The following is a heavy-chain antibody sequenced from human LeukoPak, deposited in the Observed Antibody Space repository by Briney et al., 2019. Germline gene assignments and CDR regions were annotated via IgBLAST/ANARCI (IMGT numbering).Heavy chain of an antibody. J-gene: IGHJ4*02. CDR3: ARANVVPAGDFDY. V-gene: IGHV1-69*02. CDR1: GGTFSSYT. D-gene: IGHD2-2*01. CDR2: IIPILGIA. Sequence: SVKVSCKASGGTFSSYTISWVRQAPGQGLEWMGRIIPILGIANYAQKFQDRVTITADKSTSTAYMELSSLRSEDTAVYYCARANVVPAGDFDYWGQGTLVTVSS.